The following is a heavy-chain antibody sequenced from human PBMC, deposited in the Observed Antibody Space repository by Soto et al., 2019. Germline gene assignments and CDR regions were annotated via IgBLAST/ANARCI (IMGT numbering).Heavy chain of an antibody. J-gene: IGHJ5*02. V-gene: IGHV4-4*07. CDR2: IYSSGST. Sequence: SETLSLTCTVSGGAISTYYWTWIRQTAGKGLEWIGRIYSSGSTKYNPALQSRVTMSLDTSNNQFSLRLTSVTAADTAVYYCARGQRPPDCFDPRCQATLVTVSS. CDR3: ARGQRPPDCFDP. CDR1: GGAISTYY.